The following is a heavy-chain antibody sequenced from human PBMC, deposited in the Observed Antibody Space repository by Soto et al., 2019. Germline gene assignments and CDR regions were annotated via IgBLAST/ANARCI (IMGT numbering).Heavy chain of an antibody. V-gene: IGHV3-23*01. CDR2: ISGSGGST. D-gene: IGHD3-22*01. CDR3: AKDGQWAYYYDSSGPRGAFDI. CDR1: GFTFSSYA. Sequence: GSLRLSCAASGFTFSSYAMSWVRQAPGKGLEWVSAISGSGGSTYYADSVKGRFTISRDNSKNTLYLQMNSLRAEDTAVYYCAKDGQWAYYYDSSGPRGAFDIWGQGTMVTVSS. J-gene: IGHJ3*02.